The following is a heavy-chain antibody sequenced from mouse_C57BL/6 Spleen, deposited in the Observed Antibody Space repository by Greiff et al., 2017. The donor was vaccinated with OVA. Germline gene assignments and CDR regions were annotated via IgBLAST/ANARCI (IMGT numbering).Heavy chain of an antibody. Sequence: EVQLVESGPGLVKPSQSLSLSCSVSGYSITSCYYWYWIRQLPGNKLVCVGYISYDGSNNYNPSLKNQVSITRNTTKNQFILKLNSVTTEETATYYCARVTYDYGEGYAMDYWGQGTSVTGSS. J-gene: IGHJ4*01. CDR3: ARVTYDYGEGYAMDY. CDR2: ISYDGSN. D-gene: IGHD2-4*01. CDR1: GYSITSCYY. V-gene: IGHV3-6*01.